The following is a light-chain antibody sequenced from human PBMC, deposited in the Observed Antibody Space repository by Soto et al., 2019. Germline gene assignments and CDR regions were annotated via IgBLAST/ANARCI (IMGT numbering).Light chain of an antibody. CDR2: DAS. J-gene: IGKJ1*01. CDR3: QQYNSYPWT. Sequence: DIQMTQSPSTLSASVGDRVTITCRASQTIFNWLAWYQRKPGRAPNLLIYDASSLQSGVPSTFSGSGSGTEFTLTIISLQPGDFANYYCQQYNSYPWTFGQGTKVEIK. CDR1: QTIFNW. V-gene: IGKV1-5*01.